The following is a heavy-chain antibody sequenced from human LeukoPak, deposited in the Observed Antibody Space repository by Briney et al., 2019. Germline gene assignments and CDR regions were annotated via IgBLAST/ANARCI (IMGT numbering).Heavy chain of an antibody. V-gene: IGHV4-38-2*02. CDR3: ARGFIMIGP. Sequence: PSETLSLTCTVSGYSISSGYYWGWIRQPPGKGLEWIGSIYHSGSTYYNPSLKSRVTISVDTSKNQFSLKLSSVTAADTAVYYCARGFIMIGPWGQGTLVTVSS. D-gene: IGHD3-22*01. CDR2: IYHSGST. CDR1: GYSISSGYY. J-gene: IGHJ5*02.